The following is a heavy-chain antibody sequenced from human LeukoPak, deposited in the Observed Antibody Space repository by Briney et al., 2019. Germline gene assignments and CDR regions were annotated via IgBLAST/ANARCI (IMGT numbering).Heavy chain of an antibody. Sequence: GGSLRLSCAASGFTFSSYWMHWVRQAPGKGLVWVSRINSDGSSTSYADSVKGRFTISRGNAKNTLYLQMNSLRAEDTAVYYCARWGLRWEDFDYWGQGTLVTVSS. D-gene: IGHD1-26*01. CDR3: ARWGLRWEDFDY. J-gene: IGHJ4*02. CDR2: INSDGSST. V-gene: IGHV3-74*01. CDR1: GFTFSSYW.